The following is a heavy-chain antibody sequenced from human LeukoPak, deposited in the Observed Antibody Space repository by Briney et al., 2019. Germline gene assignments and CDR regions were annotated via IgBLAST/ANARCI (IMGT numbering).Heavy chain of an antibody. Sequence: SQTLSLTCTVSGGSISSGDYYWSWIRQPPGKGLEWIGYIYYSGSTYYNPSLKSRVTISVDTSKDQFSLKLSSVTAADTAVYYCARVGARRYCSSTSCRPNWFDPWGQGTLVTVSS. V-gene: IGHV4-30-4*08. CDR3: ARVGARRYCSSTSCRPNWFDP. J-gene: IGHJ5*02. CDR2: IYYSGST. D-gene: IGHD2-2*01. CDR1: GGSISSGDYY.